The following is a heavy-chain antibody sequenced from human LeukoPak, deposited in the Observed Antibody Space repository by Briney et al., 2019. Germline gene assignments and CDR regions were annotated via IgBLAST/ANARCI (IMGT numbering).Heavy chain of an antibody. CDR3: AKVGTMIRGVTGAIDY. D-gene: IGHD3-10*01. CDR2: ISGSGGST. Sequence: GGSLRLSCAASGFTFSIYAMSWVRQAPGKGLEWVSGISGSGGSTFSADSVKGRFTISRDNSKNTLFLQMNSLRAEGTAVYYCAKVGTMIRGVTGAIDYWGQGTLVTVSS. CDR1: GFTFSIYA. V-gene: IGHV3-23*01. J-gene: IGHJ4*02.